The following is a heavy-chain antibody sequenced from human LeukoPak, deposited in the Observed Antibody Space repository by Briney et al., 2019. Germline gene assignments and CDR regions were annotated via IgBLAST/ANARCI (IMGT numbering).Heavy chain of an antibody. J-gene: IGHJ5*02. V-gene: IGHV4-59*01. D-gene: IGHD3-10*01. CDR2: IYY. CDR1: GGSISSYY. CDR3: ARAVIPRLVRGVNHWFDP. Sequence: PSETLSLTCTVSGGSISSYYWSCIRQPPGKGLEWIGYIYYKSRVTISVDTSKNQFSLKLSSVTAADTVVYYCARAVIPRLVRGVNHWFDPWGQGTLVTVSS.